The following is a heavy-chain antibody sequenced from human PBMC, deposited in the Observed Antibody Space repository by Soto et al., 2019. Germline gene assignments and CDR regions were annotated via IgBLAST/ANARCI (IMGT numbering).Heavy chain of an antibody. Sequence: EVQLLESGGGLVQPGGSLRLSCAASGFIFSSYAMSWVRQAPGKGLEWVSAISGSGGSTYYADSVKGRFTISRDNSKNTLNLQMNSLRAEDTAVYYCAKSTTLIAAAAYDLWGRGTLVTVSS. J-gene: IGHJ2*01. CDR3: AKSTTLIAAAAYDL. V-gene: IGHV3-23*01. CDR1: GFIFSSYA. CDR2: ISGSGGST. D-gene: IGHD6-13*01.